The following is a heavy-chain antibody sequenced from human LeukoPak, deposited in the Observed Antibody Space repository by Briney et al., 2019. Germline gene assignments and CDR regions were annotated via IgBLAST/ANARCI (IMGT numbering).Heavy chain of an antibody. Sequence: GGSLRLSCAASGFTFDDYTMHWVRQAPGKGLEWVSLIRWDGGSTYYADSVKGRFTISRDNSKNTLYLQMNSLRAEDTAVYYCARDLALKEDDILTGYYRPLDYWGQGTLVTVSS. J-gene: IGHJ4*02. CDR1: GFTFDDYT. D-gene: IGHD3-9*01. CDR2: IRWDGGST. CDR3: ARDLALKEDDILTGYYRPLDY. V-gene: IGHV3-43*01.